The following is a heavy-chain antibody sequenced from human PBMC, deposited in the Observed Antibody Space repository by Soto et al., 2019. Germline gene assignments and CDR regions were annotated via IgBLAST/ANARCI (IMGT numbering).Heavy chain of an antibody. CDR3: ATAYVYDFENSNYYRDAFDI. D-gene: IGHD3-22*01. Sequence: GESLKISCKASGYSFSFYWIGWVRQMPGKGLEWMAIMYPDDSDIRYSPSFEAHVTISADKSTSTAFLQWSSLKASDTAMYYCATAYVYDFENSNYYRDAFDIWGQGALVTVSS. V-gene: IGHV5-51*01. CDR2: MYPDDSDI. CDR1: GYSFSFYW. J-gene: IGHJ3*02.